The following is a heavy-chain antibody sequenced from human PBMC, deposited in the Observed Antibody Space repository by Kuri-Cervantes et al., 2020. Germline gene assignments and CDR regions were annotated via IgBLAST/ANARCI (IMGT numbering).Heavy chain of an antibody. CDR3: ARDVHGMDV. CDR2: IGTAGDT. Sequence: GESLKISCAASGFTFSSYDMHWVRQATGKGLEWVSAIGTAGDTYYPGSVKGRFTISRENAKNSLYLQMNSLRAGDTAVYYCARDVHGMDVWGQGTTVTVSS. CDR1: GFTFSSYD. J-gene: IGHJ6*02. V-gene: IGHV3-13*01.